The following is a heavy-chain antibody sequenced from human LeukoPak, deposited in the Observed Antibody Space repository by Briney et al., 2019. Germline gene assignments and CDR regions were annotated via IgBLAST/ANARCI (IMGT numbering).Heavy chain of an antibody. CDR3: ARDPALPPAPYCSSTSCYLAAAANNWFDP. J-gene: IGHJ5*02. CDR2: TYYRSKWYN. V-gene: IGHV6-1*01. D-gene: IGHD2-2*01. CDR1: GDSVSSNSAA. Sequence: SQTLSLTCAISGDSVSSNSAAWNWIRQSPSRGLEWLGRTYYRSKWYNDYAVSVKSRITIDPDTSKNQFSLQLNSVTPEDTAVYYCARDPALPPAPYCSSTSCYLAAAANNWFDPWGQGTLVTVSS.